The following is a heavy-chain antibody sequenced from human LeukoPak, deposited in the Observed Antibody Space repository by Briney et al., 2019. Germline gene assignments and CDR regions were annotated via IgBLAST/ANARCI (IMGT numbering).Heavy chain of an antibody. V-gene: IGHV3-74*01. Sequence: GGSLRLSCAASGFSFSNYWMHWVRQAPGKGLVWVSRINSDGSSTTYADSVKGRFTISRDNAKNTLYLQMNSLRAEDAALYYCARASSMRNYYYMDVWGKGTTVTVSS. J-gene: IGHJ6*03. CDR3: ARASSMRNYYYMDV. CDR1: GFSFSNYW. CDR2: INSDGSST.